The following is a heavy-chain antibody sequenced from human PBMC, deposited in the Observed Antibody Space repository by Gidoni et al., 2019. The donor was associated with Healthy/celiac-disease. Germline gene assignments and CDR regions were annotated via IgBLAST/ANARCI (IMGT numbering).Heavy chain of an antibody. J-gene: IGHJ4*02. Sequence: QVQLVESGGGVVQPGRSVRLSCAASGFTSSSYAMHWVRQAPGKGLECVAVISYDGSNKYYADSVKGRFTISRDNSKNTLYLQMNSLRAEDTAVYYCARDLVAAAGTGDYWGQGTLVTVSS. CDR1: GFTSSSYA. V-gene: IGHV3-30-3*01. CDR3: ARDLVAAAGTGDY. D-gene: IGHD6-13*01. CDR2: ISYDGSNK.